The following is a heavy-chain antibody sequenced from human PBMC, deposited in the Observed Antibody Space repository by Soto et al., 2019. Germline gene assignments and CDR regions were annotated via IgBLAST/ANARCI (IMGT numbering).Heavy chain of an antibody. V-gene: IGHV2-26*01. CDR3: ARRHLAVAVSPWFDS. D-gene: IGHD6-19*01. Sequence: QVTLKESGPVLVKPTEPLTLRCTVSGLSITDSEMGVSWIRQPPGQPLEWIAHIDSSGEKSYRTFLKSRLAISKDTSKSQIDLISTNMHAADTVTYYWARRHLAVAVSPWFDSGGQGITVTVSS. J-gene: IGHJ5*01. CDR1: GLSITDSEMG. CDR2: IDSSGEK.